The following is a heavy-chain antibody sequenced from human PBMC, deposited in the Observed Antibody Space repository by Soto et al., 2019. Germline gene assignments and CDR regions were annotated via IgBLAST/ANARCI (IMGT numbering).Heavy chain of an antibody. J-gene: IGHJ4*02. D-gene: IGHD4-17*01. Sequence: GESLKISCKGSGYSFTSYWISWVRQMPGKGLEWMGRIDPSDSYTNYSPSFQGHVTISADKSISTAYLQWSSLKASDTAMYYCARHGPTVVTFDYWXQGTLVTVSS. CDR3: ARHGPTVVTFDY. CDR1: GYSFTSYW. V-gene: IGHV5-10-1*01. CDR2: IDPSDSYT.